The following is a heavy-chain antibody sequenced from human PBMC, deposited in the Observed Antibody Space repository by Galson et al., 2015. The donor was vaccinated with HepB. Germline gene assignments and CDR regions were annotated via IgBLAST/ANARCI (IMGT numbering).Heavy chain of an antibody. CDR3: AARITVAGQLDY. D-gene: IGHD6-19*01. J-gene: IGHJ4*02. CDR2: INLNNGGT. V-gene: IGHV1-2*02. CDR1: GYTFTGYY. Sequence: SVKVSCTASGYTFTGYYMHWVRQAPGQGLEWMGWINLNNGGTNYAQKFQGRVTMTRDTSISTVYMELSRLRYDDTAVYYCAARITVAGQLDYWGQGALVTVSS.